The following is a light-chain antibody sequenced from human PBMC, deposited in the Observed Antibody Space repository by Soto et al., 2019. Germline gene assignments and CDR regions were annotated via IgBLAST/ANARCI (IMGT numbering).Light chain of an antibody. CDR1: SSNIGAGYA. CDR3: AAWDDSLNGYV. CDR2: GNT. J-gene: IGLJ1*01. Sequence: QSVLTQPPSVSGAPGQRVTISCTGSSSNIGAGYAVHWYQQLPGKAPKLLIYGNTNRPSGVPDRFSGSKSGTSASLAITGLQAEDEADYYCAAWDDSLNGYVFGTGTKVTVL. V-gene: IGLV1-40*01.